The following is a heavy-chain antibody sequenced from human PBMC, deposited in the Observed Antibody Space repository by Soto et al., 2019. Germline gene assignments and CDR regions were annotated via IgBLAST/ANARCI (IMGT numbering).Heavy chain of an antibody. J-gene: IGHJ4*03. D-gene: IGHD2-8*01. CDR2: VKSKTHGGTT. CDR3: TTDSYYANKIVRFDF. CDR1: GFTFSNAW. Sequence: PGGSLRLSCAASGFTFSNAWINWVRQAPGKGLEWVGRVKSKTHGGTTDFAAPVKGRFAISRDDSKNVVYLEVNSLKTEDTAIYYFTTDSYYANKIVRFDFRGQGTPVTVSS. V-gene: IGHV3-15*07.